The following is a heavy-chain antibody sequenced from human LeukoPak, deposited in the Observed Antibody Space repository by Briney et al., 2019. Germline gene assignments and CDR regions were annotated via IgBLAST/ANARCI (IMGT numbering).Heavy chain of an antibody. J-gene: IGHJ4*02. V-gene: IGHV4-39*01. CDR3: ARHRAGYHLDW. CDR2: HYYSGST. Sequence: SETLSLTCTVSGASINSSGYYWGWIRQPPGKGLEWIGSHYYSGSTYYNPSLKSRATISVDTSKNHFSLKLNSVTAADTAVYYCARHRAGYHLDWWGQGTLVTVSS. CDR1: GASINSSGYY. D-gene: IGHD3-9*01.